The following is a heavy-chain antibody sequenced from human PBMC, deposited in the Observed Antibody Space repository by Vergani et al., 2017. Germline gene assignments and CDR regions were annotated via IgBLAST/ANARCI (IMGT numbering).Heavy chain of an antibody. J-gene: IGHJ6*02. Sequence: LEESGGGSVKPGGSLRLSCAASGFKFSDHYMSWIRQAPGKGLEWVSHISPGASTVSYTDSVKGRFTVSRDNDNNSLTLDMTTLRVEATAVYYCAKNPGISTTRHDYAIDVWGQGTTVTVSS. CDR2: ISPGASTV. D-gene: IGHD1-1*01. V-gene: IGHV3-11*04. CDR3: AKNPGISTTRHDYAIDV. CDR1: GFKFSDHY.